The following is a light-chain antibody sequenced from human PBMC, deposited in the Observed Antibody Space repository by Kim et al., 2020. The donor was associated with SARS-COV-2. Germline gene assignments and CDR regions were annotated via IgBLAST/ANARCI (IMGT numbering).Light chain of an antibody. Sequence: QSALTQPASVSGSPGQSITISCTGTSSDVGGYNHVSWYQQHPGKAPRLVIFDVTNRPSGISNRFSGSKSGNTASLTISGLQAEDEADYYCNSYTSSSTLVIFGGGTQLTVL. CDR3: NSYTSSSTLVI. CDR2: DVT. J-gene: IGLJ2*01. V-gene: IGLV2-14*03. CDR1: SSDVGGYNH.